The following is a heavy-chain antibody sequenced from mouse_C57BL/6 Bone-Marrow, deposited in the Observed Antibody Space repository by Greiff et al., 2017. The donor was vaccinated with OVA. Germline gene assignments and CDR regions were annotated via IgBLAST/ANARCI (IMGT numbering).Heavy chain of an antibody. CDR2: ISSGGSYT. CDR3: ARHDGFMDY. Sequence: VQLKESGGDLVKPGGSLKLSCAASGFTFSSYGMSWVRQTPDKRLEWVATISSGGSYTYYPDSVKGRFTISRDNAKNTLYLQMSSLKSEDTAMYYCARHDGFMDYWGQGTSVTVSS. CDR1: GFTFSSYG. V-gene: IGHV5-6*01. J-gene: IGHJ4*01. D-gene: IGHD2-3*01.